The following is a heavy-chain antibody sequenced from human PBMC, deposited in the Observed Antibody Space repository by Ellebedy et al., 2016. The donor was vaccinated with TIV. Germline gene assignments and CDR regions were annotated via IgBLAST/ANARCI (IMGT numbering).Heavy chain of an antibody. CDR2: ITSAGSSI. CDR3: ARVGVATARGYYYGMDV. J-gene: IGHJ6*02. Sequence: GESLKISXAASGFTFTTYSMSWVRQAPGKGLEWVSSITSAGSSIYYSDSVKGRFTISRDNAKNSLYLQMNSLRVEDTAVYYCARVGVATARGYYYGMDVWGQGTTVTVSS. D-gene: IGHD5-12*01. CDR1: GFTFTTYS. V-gene: IGHV3-21*01.